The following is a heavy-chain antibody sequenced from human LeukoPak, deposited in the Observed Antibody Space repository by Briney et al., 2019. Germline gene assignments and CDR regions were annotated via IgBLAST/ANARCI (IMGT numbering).Heavy chain of an antibody. D-gene: IGHD6-13*01. Sequence: SQTLSLTCTVSGGSISSGGYYWSWIRQHPGKGLEWIGYIYYSGSTYYNPSLKSRVTISVDTSKNQFSLKLSSVTAADTAVYYCARGHIIAADHFQHWGQGTLVTVSS. CDR2: IYYSGST. J-gene: IGHJ1*01. CDR1: GGSISSGGYY. V-gene: IGHV4-31*03. CDR3: ARGHIIAADHFQH.